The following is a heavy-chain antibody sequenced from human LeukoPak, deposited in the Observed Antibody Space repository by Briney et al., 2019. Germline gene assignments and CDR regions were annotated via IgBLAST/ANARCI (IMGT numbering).Heavy chain of an antibody. CDR3: ARGPQFSGPGWFDP. V-gene: IGHV3-48*01. CDR1: GFTFSSCS. J-gene: IGHJ5*02. D-gene: IGHD3-10*01. Sequence: GGSLRLSCAASGFTFSSCSMNWVRQAPGKGLEWVSHISSGSSAKYYADSVKGRFTISRDNAKNSLYLQMNSLRVEDTAIYYCARGPQFSGPGWFDPWGQGTLVTVSS. CDR2: ISSGSSAK.